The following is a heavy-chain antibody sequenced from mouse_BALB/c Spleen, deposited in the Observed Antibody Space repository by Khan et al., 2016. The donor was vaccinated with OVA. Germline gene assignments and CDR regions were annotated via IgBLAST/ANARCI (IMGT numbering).Heavy chain of an antibody. D-gene: IGHD4-1*02. CDR2: IYPGSGNV. Sequence: QIQLVQSGAELARPGASVKLSCKASGYTFTDYYITWVKQRTGQGLEWIGEIYPGSGNVYYNANFKGKATMTADKSSSTTYMHLSSLTSEDSAVYFCAGMDTTSFDYWGQGTTLTVSS. CDR1: GYTFTDYY. J-gene: IGHJ2*01. CDR3: AGMDTTSFDY. V-gene: IGHV1-77*01.